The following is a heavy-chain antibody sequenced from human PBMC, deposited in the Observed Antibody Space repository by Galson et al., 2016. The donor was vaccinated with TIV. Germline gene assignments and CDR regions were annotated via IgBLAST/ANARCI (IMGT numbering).Heavy chain of an antibody. J-gene: IGHJ4*02. D-gene: IGHD6-19*01. CDR3: ANVFVRAAHGPEAGINDY. CDR2: ISGSGLST. Sequence: SLRLSCAVSGFTFSSYGMRWVRQAPGKGLDWVSDISGSGLSTYYADSVKGRFTISRDNSKNTLYLQMNSLTVEDTAVYYCANVFVRAAHGPEAGINDYWGQGTLVTVSS. V-gene: IGHV3-23*01. CDR1: GFTFSSYG.